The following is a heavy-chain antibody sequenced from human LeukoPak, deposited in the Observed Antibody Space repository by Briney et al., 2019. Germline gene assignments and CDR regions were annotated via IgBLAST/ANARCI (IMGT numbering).Heavy chain of an antibody. CDR2: ISGSGGST. D-gene: IGHD6-19*01. CDR1: GFTFSSYA. V-gene: IGHV3-23*01. J-gene: IGHJ4*02. Sequence: PGGSLRLSCAASGFTFSSYAMSSVRQAPGKGLEWVSAISGSGGSTYYADSVKGRFTISRDNSKNTLYLQMNSLRAEDTAVYYCAKVILYSSGWYFDYWGQGTLVTVSS. CDR3: AKVILYSSGWYFDY.